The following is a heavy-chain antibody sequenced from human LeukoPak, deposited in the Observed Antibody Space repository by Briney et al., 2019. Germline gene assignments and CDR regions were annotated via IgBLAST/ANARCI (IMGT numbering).Heavy chain of an antibody. J-gene: IGHJ4*02. CDR3: ARTRDLGPDY. D-gene: IGHD1-26*01. Sequence: SQTLSLTCVISGDSVSSNSAAWNWIRQSPSRGLDWLGRTYYRSKWYYHYAVSMKSRITVNPDTSKNQFSLQLSSGTPEDTAVYYCARTRDLGPDYWGQGTLVTVSS. CDR2: TYYRSKWYY. CDR1: GDSVSSNSAA. V-gene: IGHV6-1*01.